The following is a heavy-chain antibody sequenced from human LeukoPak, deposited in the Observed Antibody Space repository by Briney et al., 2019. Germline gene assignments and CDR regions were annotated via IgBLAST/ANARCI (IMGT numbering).Heavy chain of an antibody. J-gene: IGHJ3*02. CDR2: IYPGDSDT. D-gene: IGHD3-22*01. CDR3: ARFTETYYYDSSGYYLDAFDI. V-gene: IGHV5-51*01. Sequence: GESLKISCKGSGYSFTSYWIGWVRQMPGKGLEWLGIIYPGDSDTRYSPSFQGQVTISADKSISTAYLQWSSLKASDTAMYYCARFTETYYYDSSGYYLDAFDIWGQGTMVTVSS. CDR1: GYSFTSYW.